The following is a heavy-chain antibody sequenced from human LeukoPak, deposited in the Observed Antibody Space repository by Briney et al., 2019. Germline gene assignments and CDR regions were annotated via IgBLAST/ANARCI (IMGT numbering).Heavy chain of an antibody. CDR1: GFTFSRYW. V-gene: IGHV3-53*01. D-gene: IGHD3-16*02. CDR2: IYSGGST. J-gene: IGHJ4*02. CDR3: ARAVDYVWGSYRPYYFDY. Sequence: GGSLRLSCAASGFTFSRYWMSWVRQAPGKGLEWVSVIYSGGSTYYADSVKGRFTISRDNSKNTLYLQMNSLRAEDTAVYYCARAVDYVWGSYRPYYFDYWGQGALVTVSS.